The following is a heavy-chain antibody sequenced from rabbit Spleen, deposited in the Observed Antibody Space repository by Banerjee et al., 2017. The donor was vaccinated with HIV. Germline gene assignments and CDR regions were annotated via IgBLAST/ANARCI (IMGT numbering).Heavy chain of an antibody. CDR1: GFDFSSYG. D-gene: IGHD8-1*01. CDR2: IDPVFGIT. CDR3: ARDGAGGSYFAL. Sequence: QEQLMESGGGLVQPGGSLKLSCKASGFDFSSYGVTWVRQAPGKGLEWIGYIDPVFGITYYANWVNGRFSISRENAQNTLFLQMTSLTAADTATYFCARDGAGGSYFALWGPGTLVTVS. J-gene: IGHJ6*01. V-gene: IGHV1S47*01.